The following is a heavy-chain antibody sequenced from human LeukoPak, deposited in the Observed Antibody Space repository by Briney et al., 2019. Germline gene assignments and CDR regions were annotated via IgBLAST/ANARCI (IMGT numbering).Heavy chain of an antibody. CDR3: AKDQGGYDSSGYYVGY. CDR1: GFTFSSYA. CDR2: ISGSGVST. D-gene: IGHD3-22*01. Sequence: PGGSLRLSCAASGFTFSSYAMSWVRQAPGKGLEWVSAISGSGVSTYYAGSVKGRFTISRDNSKNTLYLQMNSLRAEDTAVYYCAKDQGGYDSSGYYVGYWGQGTLVTVSS. J-gene: IGHJ4*02. V-gene: IGHV3-23*01.